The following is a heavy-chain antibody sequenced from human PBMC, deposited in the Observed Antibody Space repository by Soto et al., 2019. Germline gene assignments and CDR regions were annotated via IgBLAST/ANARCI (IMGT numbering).Heavy chain of an antibody. Sequence: EVQLLESGGGLVQPGGSLRLSCAASGFTFSSYAMSWVRQAPGKGLEWVSAISGSGGSTYYADSVKGRFTISRDNSKNTLYLTMNSLRAEDTAVNYCAKDIGITMIVVVITEDDAFDIWGQGTMVTVSS. J-gene: IGHJ3*02. CDR1: GFTFSSYA. D-gene: IGHD3-22*01. CDR2: ISGSGGST. CDR3: AKDIGITMIVVVITEDDAFDI. V-gene: IGHV3-23*01.